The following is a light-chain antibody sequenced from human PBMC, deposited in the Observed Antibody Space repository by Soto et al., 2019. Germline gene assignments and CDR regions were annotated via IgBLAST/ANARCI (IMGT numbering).Light chain of an antibody. V-gene: IGKV3-20*01. CDR3: QEHGGSPT. CDR1: QSVSSNY. J-gene: IGKJ1*01. CDR2: DVF. Sequence: EIVLTQSPGTLSLSPGERATLSCRSSQSVSSNYLAWYQQKPDQAPRLVIYDVFGRATGNPYRFSGSGSGTDFTLTSRRRELVDFEGYYCQEHGGSPTSVQGTKVKIK.